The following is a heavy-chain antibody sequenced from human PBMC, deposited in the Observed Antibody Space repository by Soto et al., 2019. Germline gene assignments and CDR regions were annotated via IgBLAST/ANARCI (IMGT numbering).Heavy chain of an antibody. D-gene: IGHD3-22*01. V-gene: IGHV3-72*01. Sequence: PGGSLRLSCAASGFTLSDYYIDWVRQAPGKGLEWVGRSRDKPQGYSTAYAASVKGRFTTSRDESKNSAYLQMNSLKTEDTAVYYCVRATYFSDSSGYTRGLDYWGQGTLVTVSS. J-gene: IGHJ4*02. CDR1: GFTLSDYY. CDR2: SRDKPQGYST. CDR3: VRATYFSDSSGYTRGLDY.